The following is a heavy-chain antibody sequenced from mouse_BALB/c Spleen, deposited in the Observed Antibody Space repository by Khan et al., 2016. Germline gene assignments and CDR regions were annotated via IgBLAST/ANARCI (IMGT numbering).Heavy chain of an antibody. J-gene: IGHJ1*01. CDR2: ISYSGST. Sequence: EVKLEESGPGLVKPSQSLSLTCTVTGYSITSDYAWNWIRQFPGNKLEWMGYISYSGSTSYNPSLKSRISITRDTSKNQFFLQLNSVTTEDTATYYCARNLWYFDVWGAGTTVTVSS. V-gene: IGHV3-2*02. CDR1: GYSITSDYA. CDR3: ARNLWYFDV.